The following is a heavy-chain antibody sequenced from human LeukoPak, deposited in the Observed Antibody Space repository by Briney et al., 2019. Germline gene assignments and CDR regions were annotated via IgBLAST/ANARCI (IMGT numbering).Heavy chain of an antibody. CDR1: GYTFTSYD. Sequence: GASVKVSCKASGYTFTSYDINWVRQATGQGLEWMGWMNPNSGNTGYAQKFQGRVTMTRNTSISTAYMELSSLRSEDTAVYNCATNTHGTSIAVAAPQGSWFDPWGQGTLVTASS. D-gene: IGHD6-19*01. V-gene: IGHV1-8*01. CDR2: MNPNSGNT. J-gene: IGHJ5*02. CDR3: ATNTHGTSIAVAAPQGSWFDP.